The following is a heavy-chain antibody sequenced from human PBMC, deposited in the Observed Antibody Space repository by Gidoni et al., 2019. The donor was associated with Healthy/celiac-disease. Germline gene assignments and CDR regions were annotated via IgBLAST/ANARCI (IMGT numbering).Heavy chain of an antibody. V-gene: IGHV3-23*01. D-gene: IGHD6-19*01. Sequence: EVQLLESGGGLVQPGGSLRLSCAASGVTFSSYSMSWVRQAPGKGLEWVSAISGRGGSTYYADSVKGRFTIARDNSKNTLYLQMNSLRAEDTAVYYCARVGIAVAGTFDYWGQGTLVTVSS. CDR1: GVTFSSYS. CDR2: ISGRGGST. CDR3: ARVGIAVAGTFDY. J-gene: IGHJ4*02.